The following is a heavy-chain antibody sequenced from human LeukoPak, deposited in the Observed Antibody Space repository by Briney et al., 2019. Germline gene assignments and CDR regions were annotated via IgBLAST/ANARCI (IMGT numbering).Heavy chain of an antibody. V-gene: IGHV3-21*01. CDR2: ISSSSSYI. J-gene: IGHJ4*02. D-gene: IGHD2-2*02. CDR1: GFTFSSYS. CDR3: ASPGSIVVVPAAIFTYYFDY. Sequence: GGSLRLSCAPSGFTFSSYSMNWVRQAPGKGLEWVSSISSSSSYIYYADSVKGRFTISRDNAKNSLYLQMNSLRAEDTAVYYCASPGSIVVVPAAIFTYYFDYWGQGTLVTVSS.